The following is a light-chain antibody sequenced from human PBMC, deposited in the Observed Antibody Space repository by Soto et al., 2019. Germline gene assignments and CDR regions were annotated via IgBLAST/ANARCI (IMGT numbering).Light chain of an antibody. CDR3: CSYAASSALLV. J-gene: IGLJ3*02. V-gene: IGLV2-23*01. CDR1: NSDVGTYEL. Sequence: QSALTQPASVSGSTGQSITISCTGTNSDVGTYELVSWYQQHPGRAPKLMIYEGSKRPSGVSNRFSGSKSGDTASLTISGLQAEDEANYYCCSYAASSALLVFGGGTKLTF. CDR2: EGS.